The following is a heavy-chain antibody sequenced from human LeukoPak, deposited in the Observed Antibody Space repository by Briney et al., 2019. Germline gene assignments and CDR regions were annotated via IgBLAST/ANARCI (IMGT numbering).Heavy chain of an antibody. J-gene: IGHJ3*02. CDR3: ARQSDCSSSSCYTSAFDI. V-gene: IGHV4-39*01. CDR2: IYYSGGT. Sequence: SETLSLTCTVSGGSISSGSYSWGWIRQPPGKGLEWIETIYYSGGTYFNPSLKSRVTISVDTSKNQFSLKLSSVTAADTAVYYCARQSDCSSSSCYTSAFDIWGQGTMVTVSS. CDR1: GGSISSGSYS. D-gene: IGHD2-2*02.